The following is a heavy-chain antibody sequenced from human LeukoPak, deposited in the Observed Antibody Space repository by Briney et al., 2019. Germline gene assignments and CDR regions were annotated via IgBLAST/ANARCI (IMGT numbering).Heavy chain of an antibody. CDR3: ARGPHIVVVPAAIHMDV. CDR1: GYTLTGYY. J-gene: IGHJ6*03. D-gene: IGHD2-2*01. CDR2: INPNSGGT. V-gene: IGHV1-2*02. Sequence: ASVKVSCKASGYTLTGYYMHWVRQAPGQGLEWMGWINPNSGGTNYAQKFQGRVTMTRDTSISTAYMELSRLRSDDTAVYYCARGPHIVVVPAAIHMDVWGKGTTVTVSS.